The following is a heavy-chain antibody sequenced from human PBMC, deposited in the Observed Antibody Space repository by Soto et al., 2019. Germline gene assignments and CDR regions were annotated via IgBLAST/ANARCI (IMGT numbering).Heavy chain of an antibody. V-gene: IGHV3-21*01. CDR2: ISSSSSYI. J-gene: IGHJ6*02. CDR3: ARVETYYYGSGSYYLDV. D-gene: IGHD3-10*01. Sequence: TGGSLRLSCAASGFTFSSYSMNWVRQAPGKGLEWVSSISSSSSYIYYADSVKGRFTISRDNAKNSLYLQMNSLRAEDTAVYYCARVETYYYGSGSYYLDVWGQGTTVTVSS. CDR1: GFTFSSYS.